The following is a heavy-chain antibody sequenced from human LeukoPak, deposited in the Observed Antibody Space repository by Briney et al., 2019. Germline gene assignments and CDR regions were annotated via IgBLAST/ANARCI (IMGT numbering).Heavy chain of an antibody. CDR3: ATTSIAAAVPGCFDY. CDR2: ISSSGKTI. V-gene: IGHV3-48*03. Sequence: PGGSLRLSCEAFGFTFSSYEMNWVRQAPGKGLEWVSYISSSGKTIYYADSTKGRFTVSRDNAKNSLYLQMNSLRAEDTAVYYCATTSIAAAVPGCFDYWGQGTLVTVFS. J-gene: IGHJ4*02. CDR1: GFTFSSYE. D-gene: IGHD6-13*01.